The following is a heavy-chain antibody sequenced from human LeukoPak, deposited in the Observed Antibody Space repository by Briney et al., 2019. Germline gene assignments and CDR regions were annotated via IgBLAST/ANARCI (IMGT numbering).Heavy chain of an antibody. CDR3: AKGKNTGSYLSHVDY. J-gene: IGHJ4*02. CDR2: ITWDGGST. CDR1: GFSFDDYA. D-gene: IGHD3-10*01. V-gene: IGHV3-43*01. Sequence: GGSLRLSCAASGFSFDDYAMHWVRQAPGKGLEWVSLITWDGGSTYYADSVKGRFTISRDNSKNSLYLQMNSLRTEDTALYYCAKGKNTGSYLSHVDYWGQGTLVTVSS.